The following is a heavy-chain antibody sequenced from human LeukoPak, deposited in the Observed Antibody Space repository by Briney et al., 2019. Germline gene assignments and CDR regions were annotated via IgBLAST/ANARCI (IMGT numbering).Heavy chain of an antibody. D-gene: IGHD6-6*01. J-gene: IGHJ3*02. CDR1: GGTFSSYA. V-gene: IGHV1-69*13. CDR2: IIPIFGTA. CDR3: AAEVSGSHAFDI. Sequence: SVKVSCKASGGTFSSYAISWVRQAPGQGLEWMGGIIPIFGTANYAQKFQGRVTITADESTSTAYMELSSLRSEDTAVYYCAAEVSGSHAFDIWGQGTMVTVSS.